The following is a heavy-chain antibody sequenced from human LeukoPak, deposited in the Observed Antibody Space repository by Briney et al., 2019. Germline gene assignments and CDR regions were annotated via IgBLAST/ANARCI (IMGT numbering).Heavy chain of an antibody. J-gene: IGHJ4*02. CDR3: ASLPYGDYLFDY. Sequence: GGSLRLSCAASGFTFSSYEVNWVRQAPGKGLEWVSYISSSGSTIYYADSVKGRFTISRDNAKNSLYLQMNSLRAEDTAVYYCASLPYGDYLFDYWGQGTLVTVSS. CDR1: GFTFSSYE. CDR2: ISSSGSTI. D-gene: IGHD4-17*01. V-gene: IGHV3-48*03.